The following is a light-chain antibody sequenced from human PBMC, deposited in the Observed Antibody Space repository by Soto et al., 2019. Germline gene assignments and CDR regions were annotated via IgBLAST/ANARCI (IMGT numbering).Light chain of an antibody. CDR3: QQYEAYPLT. Sequence: DIQMTQSPSTLSASVGDRVTITCRASQNINSWLAWYQQKPGKAPKLLIHKASSLESGVPSGFSGSGSGTEFSLTISSLQVDDSATYYCQQYEAYPLTFGGGTKVEIK. V-gene: IGKV1-5*03. CDR2: KAS. CDR1: QNINSW. J-gene: IGKJ4*01.